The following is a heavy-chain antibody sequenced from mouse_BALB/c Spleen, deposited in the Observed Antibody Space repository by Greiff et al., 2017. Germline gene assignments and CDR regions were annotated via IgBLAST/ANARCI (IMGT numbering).Heavy chain of an antibody. CDR1: GYSITSDYA. V-gene: IGHV3-2*02. J-gene: IGHJ2*01. Sequence: EVQRVESGPGLVKPSQSLSLTCTVTGYSITSDYAWNWIRQFPGNKLEWMGYISYSGSTSYNPSLKSRISITRDTSKNQFFLQFNSVTTEDTATYYSARDGYTGGDIDYWGQGTTLTVSS. D-gene: IGHD2-3*01. CDR3: ARDGYTGGDIDY. CDR2: ISYSGST.